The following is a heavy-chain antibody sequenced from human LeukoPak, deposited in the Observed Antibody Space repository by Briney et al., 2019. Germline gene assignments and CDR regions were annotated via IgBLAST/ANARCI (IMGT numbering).Heavy chain of an antibody. D-gene: IGHD5-18*01. Sequence: SETLSLTCTVSGGSISSSSYYWGWIRQPPGKGLEWIGSIYYSGSTYYNPSLKSRVTISVDTSKNQFSLKLSSVTAADTAVYYCARHLTPPPGDSYGYLVGSFDPWGQGTLVPVSS. J-gene: IGHJ5*02. V-gene: IGHV4-39*01. CDR1: GGSISSSSYY. CDR3: ARHLTPPPGDSYGYLVGSFDP. CDR2: IYYSGST.